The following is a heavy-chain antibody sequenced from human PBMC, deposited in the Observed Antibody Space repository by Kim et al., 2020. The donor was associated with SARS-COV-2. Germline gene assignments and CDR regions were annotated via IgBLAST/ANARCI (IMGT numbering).Heavy chain of an antibody. V-gene: IGHV5-51*01. J-gene: IGHJ4*02. D-gene: IGHD3-22*01. CDR1: GYSFTSYW. CDR2: IYPGDSDT. Sequence: GESLKISCKGSGYSFTSYWIGWVRQMPGKGLEWMGIIYPGDSDTRYSPSFQGQVTISADKSISTAYLQWSSLKASDTAMYYCARGLGVYYDSSGYSRFDYWGQGTLVTVSS. CDR3: ARGLGVYYDSSGYSRFDY.